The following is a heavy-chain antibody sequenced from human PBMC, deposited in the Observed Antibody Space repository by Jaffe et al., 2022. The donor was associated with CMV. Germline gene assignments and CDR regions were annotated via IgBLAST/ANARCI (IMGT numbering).Heavy chain of an antibody. Sequence: EVQLLESGGGLVQPGGSLRLSCTASGFTFSSYAMSWVRQTPGKGLEWVSAISGNGGSTYYADSVKGRFTISRDKSKNTLYLQINSLRAEDTAVYFCARDYSNNWPRGLDYWGQGTLVTVSS. CDR2: ISGNGGST. CDR3: ARDYSNNWPRGLDY. D-gene: IGHD6-13*01. J-gene: IGHJ4*02. CDR1: GFTFSSYA. V-gene: IGHV3-23*01.